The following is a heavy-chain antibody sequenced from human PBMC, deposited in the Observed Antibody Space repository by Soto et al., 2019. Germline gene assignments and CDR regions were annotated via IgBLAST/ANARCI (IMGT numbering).Heavy chain of an antibody. Sequence: ALSLTCTVSGGSTTSGGYYWNWIRQPPGKGLEWIAYIHHSGSNYHNPSLKSRVTISVDTSKNQVSLKLSSVTAADTAVYYCAREPYHYDSSGYYDYWGQGTLVTVS. CDR2: IHHSGSN. CDR1: GGSTTSGGYY. D-gene: IGHD3-22*01. J-gene: IGHJ4*02. CDR3: AREPYHYDSSGYYDY. V-gene: IGHV4-31*02.